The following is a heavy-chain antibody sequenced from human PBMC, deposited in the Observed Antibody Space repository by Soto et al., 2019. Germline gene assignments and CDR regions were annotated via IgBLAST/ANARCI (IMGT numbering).Heavy chain of an antibody. D-gene: IGHD7-27*01. Sequence: QVQMQESGPGLVTPSETLSLTCSVSGVSITNYYWSWIRQPAGKGLEWIGRIYTSGSTNYHPSLDSRFTMSVDTSKNQISLKLSSVTAADTAVYYCARDSELTGRSYWYFDLWGRGTLVTVSS. J-gene: IGHJ2*01. CDR3: ARDSELTGRSYWYFDL. V-gene: IGHV4-4*07. CDR2: IYTSGST. CDR1: GVSITNYY.